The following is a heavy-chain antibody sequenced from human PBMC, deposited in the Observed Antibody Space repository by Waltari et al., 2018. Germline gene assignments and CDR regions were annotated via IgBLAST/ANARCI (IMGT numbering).Heavy chain of an antibody. CDR3: ARLTTHRRAYFDY. Sequence: EVQLLESGGGLVQPGGSLRLSCAASGFTFSSYAMSWVRQAPGKGLGWVSAISGSGGSTYYADSVKGRFTISRDNSKNTLYLQMNSLRAEDTAVYYCARLTTHRRAYFDYWGQGTLVTVSS. CDR2: ISGSGGST. D-gene: IGHD4-17*01. J-gene: IGHJ4*02. V-gene: IGHV3-23*01. CDR1: GFTFSSYA.